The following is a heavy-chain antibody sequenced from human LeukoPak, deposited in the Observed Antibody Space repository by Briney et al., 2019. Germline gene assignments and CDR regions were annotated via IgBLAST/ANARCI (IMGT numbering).Heavy chain of an antibody. V-gene: IGHV1-8*01. CDR3: ARGQQLHFTLNWFDP. CDR1: GYTFTSYD. Sequence: GASVKVSCKAPGYTFTSYDINWVRQATGQGLEWMGWMNPNSGNTGYAQKFQGRVTMTRNTSISTAYMELSSLRSEDTAVYYCARGQQLHFTLNWFDPWGQGTLVTVSS. D-gene: IGHD6-13*01. CDR2: MNPNSGNT. J-gene: IGHJ5*02.